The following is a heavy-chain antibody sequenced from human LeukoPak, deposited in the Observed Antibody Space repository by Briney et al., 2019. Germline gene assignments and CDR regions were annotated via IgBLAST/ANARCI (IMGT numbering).Heavy chain of an antibody. V-gene: IGHV1-18*01. CDR2: ISAYNGNT. Sequence: ASVKVSCKASGYTFTSYGISWVRQAPGQGLEWMGWISAYNGNTNYAQKLQGRVTMTTGTSTSTAYMELRSLRSDDTAVYYCARDLGRYSSGWYSVHGYFDLWGRGTLVTVSS. CDR1: GYTFTSYG. D-gene: IGHD6-19*01. CDR3: ARDLGRYSSGWYSVHGYFDL. J-gene: IGHJ2*01.